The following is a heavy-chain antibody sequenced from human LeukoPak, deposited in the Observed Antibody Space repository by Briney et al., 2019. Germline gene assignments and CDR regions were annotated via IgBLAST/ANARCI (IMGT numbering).Heavy chain of an antibody. Sequence: GGSLRLSCAASGFTFSSYSMNWVRQAPGKGLEWVSSISSSSYIYYADSVKGRFTISRDNAKNSLYLQMNSLRAEDTAVYYCARDHSSGWYSGWFDPWGQGTLVTVSS. D-gene: IGHD6-19*01. V-gene: IGHV3-21*01. CDR2: ISSSSYI. CDR1: GFTFSSYS. CDR3: ARDHSSGWYSGWFDP. J-gene: IGHJ5*02.